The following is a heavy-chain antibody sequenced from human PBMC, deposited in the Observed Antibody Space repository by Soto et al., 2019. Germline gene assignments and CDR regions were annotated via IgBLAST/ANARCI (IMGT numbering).Heavy chain of an antibody. J-gene: IGHJ6*02. CDR1: GYTFSSYG. V-gene: IGHV1-18*01. Sequence: GASVKVSCKASGYTFSSYGISWVRQAPGQGLEWMGWISVKNGNTKYAQKVQDRVTMTTDTSTSTAYLEVRSLRSDDTAVYYCARVSSSIVVVPDYGMDVWGQGTTVTVSS. CDR3: ARVSSSIVVVPDYGMDV. D-gene: IGHD2-2*01. CDR2: ISVKNGNT.